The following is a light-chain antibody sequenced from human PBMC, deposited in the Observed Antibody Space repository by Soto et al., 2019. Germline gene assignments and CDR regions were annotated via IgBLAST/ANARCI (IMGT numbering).Light chain of an antibody. CDR2: DAS. CDR1: QDITNY. V-gene: IGKV1-33*01. J-gene: IGKJ5*01. Sequence: DIQMTQSPSSLSASVGDRVTITCQASQDITNYLNLYQQKPGKAPKLLIYDASNLETGVPSRFSGSGSGTDFTFTISNLQPEDIATYYCQHYHNFPITFGQGTRLEIK. CDR3: QHYHNFPIT.